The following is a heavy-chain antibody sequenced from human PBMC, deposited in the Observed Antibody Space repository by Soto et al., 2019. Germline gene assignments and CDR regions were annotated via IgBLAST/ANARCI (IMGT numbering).Heavy chain of an antibody. D-gene: IGHD2-21*02. CDR2: IYYSGST. J-gene: IGHJ4*02. V-gene: IGHV4-61*01. Sequence: QVQLQESGPGLVKPSETLSLTCTVSGGSVSSGSYYWSWIRQPPGKGLEWIGYIYYSGSTNYNPTPKSPVTISVDPSKNPFSLKLSSVTAADTAVYYCARALRAYCGGDCYSAYFDYWGQGTLVTVSS. CDR3: ARALRAYCGGDCYSAYFDY. CDR1: GGSVSSGSYY.